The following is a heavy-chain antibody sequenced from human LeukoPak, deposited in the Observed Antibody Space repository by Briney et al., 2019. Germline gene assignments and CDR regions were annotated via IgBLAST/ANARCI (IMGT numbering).Heavy chain of an antibody. V-gene: IGHV1-69*06. CDR3: ARGSSGWTGVYYFDY. CDR2: IIPIFGTA. D-gene: IGHD6-19*01. J-gene: IGHJ4*02. CDR1: GGTFSSYA. Sequence: ASVKVSCKASGGTFSSYAISWVRQAPGQGLEWMGGIIPIFGTANYAQKFQGRVTITADKSTSTAYMELSSLRSEDTAVYYCARGSSGWTGVYYFDYWGQGTLVTVSS.